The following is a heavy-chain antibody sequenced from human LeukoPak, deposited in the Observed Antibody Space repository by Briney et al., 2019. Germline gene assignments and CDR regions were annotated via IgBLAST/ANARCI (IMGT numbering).Heavy chain of an antibody. CDR3: ARDLVGAKAFDY. Sequence: GGSLRLSCAASGFTFSSYAMHWVRQAPGKGLEWVAVISYDGSNKYYADSVKGRFTISRDNSKNTLYLQMNSLRAEDTAVYYCARDLVGAKAFDYWGQGTLVTVSS. CDR1: GFTFSSYA. D-gene: IGHD1-26*01. J-gene: IGHJ4*02. CDR2: ISYDGSNK. V-gene: IGHV3-30-3*01.